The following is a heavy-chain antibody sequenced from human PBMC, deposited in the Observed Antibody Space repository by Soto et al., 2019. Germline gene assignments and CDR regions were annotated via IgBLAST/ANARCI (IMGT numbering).Heavy chain of an antibody. CDR3: ASMIGDPVLSFDS. V-gene: IGHV4-59*01. J-gene: IGHJ5*01. CDR1: GGSSSSYY. D-gene: IGHD3-10*02. Sequence: QVQLQESGPGLVKPSETLSLTCTVSGGSSSSYYWSWIRQPPGKGLESIGFIFYSGSTSYNPSLKSRVTISIDTYEYQFSLKLNSVTAADTAVYYCASMIGDPVLSFDSWGQGTLVAVSS. CDR2: IFYSGST.